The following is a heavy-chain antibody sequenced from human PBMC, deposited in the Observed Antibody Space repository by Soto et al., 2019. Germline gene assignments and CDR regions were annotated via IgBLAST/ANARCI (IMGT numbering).Heavy chain of an antibody. CDR3: ARYYYDSSGYYYWYFDL. D-gene: IGHD3-22*01. Sequence: GGSLRLPCAASGFTFSDYYWSWIGQAPGKGLGWVSYISSSGSTIYYTVSVKGRFTIARDNAKNSLYLQMNSLRAEGTAVYYCARYYYDSSGYYYWYFDLWGRGTRVTVSS. CDR1: GFTFSDYY. CDR2: ISSSGSTI. J-gene: IGHJ2*01. V-gene: IGHV3-11*01.